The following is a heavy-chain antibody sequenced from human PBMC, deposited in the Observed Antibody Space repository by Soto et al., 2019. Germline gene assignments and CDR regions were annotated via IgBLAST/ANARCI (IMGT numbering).Heavy chain of an antibody. V-gene: IGHV1-69*06. D-gene: IGHD2-2*02. CDR3: ARDGCSSTSCYTGGGGDAFDI. J-gene: IGHJ3*02. CDR2: IIPIFGTA. CDR1: GGTFSSYA. Sequence: QVQLVQSGAEVKKPGSSVKVSCKASGGTFSSYAISWVRQAPGQGLEWMGGIIPIFGTANYAQKFQGRVTITADKSTSTAYMELSSLRSEDTAVYYCARDGCSSTSCYTGGGGDAFDIWGQRTMVTVSS.